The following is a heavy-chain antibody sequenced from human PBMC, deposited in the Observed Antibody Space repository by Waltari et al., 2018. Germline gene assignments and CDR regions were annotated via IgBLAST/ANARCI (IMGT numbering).Heavy chain of an antibody. V-gene: IGHV3-48*03. D-gene: IGHD3-3*01. J-gene: IGHJ3*02. Sequence: EVQLVESGGGLVQPGGSLRLSCAASGFTFSSYEMNWVRQAPGKWLEWVSYISSSGSTIYYADSVKGRFTISRDNAKNSLYLQMNSLRAEDTAVYYCARVSGNDEGAFDIWGQGTMVTVSS. CDR2: ISSSGSTI. CDR1: GFTFSSYE. CDR3: ARVSGNDEGAFDI.